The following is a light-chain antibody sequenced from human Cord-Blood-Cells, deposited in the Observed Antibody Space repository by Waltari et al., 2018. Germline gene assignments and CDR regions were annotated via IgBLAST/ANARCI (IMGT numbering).Light chain of an antibody. Sequence: QSALTQPPSASGSPGQSVTISCTGPSRDVGGYNYFSWYQQHPGKAPKLMIYEVSKRPSGVPDRFSGSKSGNTASLTVSGLQAEDEADYYCSSYAGSNNFVFGTGTKVTVL. CDR1: SRDVGGYNY. CDR2: EVS. CDR3: SSYAGSNNFV. J-gene: IGLJ1*01. V-gene: IGLV2-8*01.